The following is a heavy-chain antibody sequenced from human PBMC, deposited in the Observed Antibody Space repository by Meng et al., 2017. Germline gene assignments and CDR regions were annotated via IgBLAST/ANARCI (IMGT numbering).Heavy chain of an antibody. J-gene: IGHJ4*02. CDR1: GFTFSSYS. Sequence: GGSLRLSCAASGFTFSSYSVNWVRQAPGKGLEWVSSISSSSSYIYYADSVKGRFTISRDNAKNSLYLQMNSLRAEDTAVYYCARAGYSSGWRLNWGQRTLVTVSS. D-gene: IGHD6-19*01. CDR3: ARAGYSSGWRLN. V-gene: IGHV3-21*01. CDR2: ISSSSSYI.